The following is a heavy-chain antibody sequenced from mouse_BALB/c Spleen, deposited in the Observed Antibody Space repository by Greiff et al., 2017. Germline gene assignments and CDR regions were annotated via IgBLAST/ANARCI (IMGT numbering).Heavy chain of an antibody. CDR2: IYPGNVNT. CDR3: ARGVLYDAMDY. Sequence: VKLMESGPELVKPGASVRISCKASGYTFTSYYIHWVKQRPGQGLEWIGWIYPGNVNTKYNEKFKGKATLTADKSSSTAYMQLSSLTSEDSAVYFCARGVLYDAMDYWGQGTSVTVTS. D-gene: IGHD2-12*01. CDR1: GYTFTSYY. J-gene: IGHJ4*01. V-gene: IGHV1S56*01.